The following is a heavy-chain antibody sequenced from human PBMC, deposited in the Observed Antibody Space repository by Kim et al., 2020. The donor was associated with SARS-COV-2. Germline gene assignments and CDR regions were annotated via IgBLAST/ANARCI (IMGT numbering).Heavy chain of an antibody. D-gene: IGHD1-26*01. CDR2: ISWNSGSI. J-gene: IGHJ6*02. CDR3: AKGSGSYYPGGMDV. Sequence: GGSLRLSCAASGFTFDDYAMHWVRQAPGKGLEWVSGISWNSGSIGYADSVKGRFTISRDNAKNSLYLQMNSLRAEDTALYYCAKGSGSYYPGGMDVWGQGTTVTVSS. CDR1: GFTFDDYA. V-gene: IGHV3-9*01.